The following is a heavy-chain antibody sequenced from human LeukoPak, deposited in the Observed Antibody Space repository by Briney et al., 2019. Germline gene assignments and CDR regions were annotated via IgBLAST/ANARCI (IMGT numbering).Heavy chain of an antibody. Sequence: SETLSLTCTVSGGSISSSSYYWGWIRQPPGKGLEWIGSIYYSGSTYYNPSLKSRVTISVDTSKNQFSLKLSSVTAADTAVYYCARDRRGPVRAAAGDFDYWGQGTLVTVSS. D-gene: IGHD6-13*01. V-gene: IGHV4-39*07. CDR2: IYYSGST. J-gene: IGHJ4*02. CDR1: GGSISSSSYY. CDR3: ARDRRGPVRAAAGDFDY.